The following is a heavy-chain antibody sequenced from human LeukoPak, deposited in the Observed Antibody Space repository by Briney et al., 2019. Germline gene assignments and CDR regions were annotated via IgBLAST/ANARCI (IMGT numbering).Heavy chain of an antibody. V-gene: IGHV3-9*01. J-gene: IGHJ4*02. CDR3: AKGPGDILTGYPQDY. CDR2: ISWNSGSI. Sequence: PGRSLRLSCAASGFTFDDYAMHWVRHAPGKGLEWVSGISWNSGSIGYADSVKGRLTISRDNAKNSLYLQMNSLRAEDTALYYCAKGPGDILTGYPQDYWGQGTLVTVSS. CDR1: GFTFDDYA. D-gene: IGHD3-9*01.